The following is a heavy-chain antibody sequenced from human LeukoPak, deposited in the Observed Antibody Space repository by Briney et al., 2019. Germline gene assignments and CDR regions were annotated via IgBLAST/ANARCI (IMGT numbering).Heavy chain of an antibody. Sequence: SETLSLTCTVSGGSISSSTHYWGWIRQPPRKGLEWIGSVYYSGTSYYNPSLKIRVTISVDTSKKQFSLKMNSVTAADTAVYFCARMTLAGSRSVLDAFDMWGQGTMVTVSS. CDR2: VYYSGTS. D-gene: IGHD3-10*01. CDR1: GGSISSSTHY. V-gene: IGHV4-39*01. J-gene: IGHJ3*02. CDR3: ARMTLAGSRSVLDAFDM.